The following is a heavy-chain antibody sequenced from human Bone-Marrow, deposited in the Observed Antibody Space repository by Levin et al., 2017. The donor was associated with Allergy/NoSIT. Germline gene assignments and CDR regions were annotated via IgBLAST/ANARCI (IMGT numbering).Heavy chain of an antibody. CDR2: INHSGST. V-gene: IGHV4-34*01. Sequence: SETLSLTCAVYGGSFSGYYWSWIRQPPGKGLEWIGEINHSGSTNYNPSLKSRVTISVDTSKNQFSLKLSSVTAADTAVYYCARSSGIAVAGFDYWGQGTLVTVSS. CDR3: ARSSGIAVAGFDY. D-gene: IGHD6-19*01. CDR1: GGSFSGYY. J-gene: IGHJ4*02.